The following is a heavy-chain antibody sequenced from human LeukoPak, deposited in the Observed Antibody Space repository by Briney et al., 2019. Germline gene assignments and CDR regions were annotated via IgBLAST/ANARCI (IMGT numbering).Heavy chain of an antibody. V-gene: IGHV4-4*07. D-gene: IGHD6-6*01. Sequence: PSETLSLTCTVSGGSISSYYWNWIRQPAGKGLEWIGRISTTGSTNYNPSLKSRLTMSVDTSKKQFSLRLSSVSAADTAVYYCAREYSSSSGRTFDYWGQGSLVTVSS. CDR3: AREYSSSSGRTFDY. CDR1: GGSISSYY. CDR2: ISTTGST. J-gene: IGHJ4*02.